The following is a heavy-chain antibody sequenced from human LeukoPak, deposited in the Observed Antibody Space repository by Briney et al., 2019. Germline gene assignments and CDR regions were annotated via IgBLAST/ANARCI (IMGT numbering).Heavy chain of an antibody. D-gene: IGHD4-23*01. CDR2: ISYDGSNK. Sequence: SGGSLRLSCAASGFTFSSYAMHWVRQAPGKGLEWVAVISYDGSNKYYADSVEGRFTISRDNSKNTLYLQMNSLRAEDTAVYYCARGQTDYGGNSFGYYYGMDVWGQGTTVTVSS. V-gene: IGHV3-30-3*01. CDR3: ARGQTDYGGNSFGYYYGMDV. J-gene: IGHJ6*02. CDR1: GFTFSSYA.